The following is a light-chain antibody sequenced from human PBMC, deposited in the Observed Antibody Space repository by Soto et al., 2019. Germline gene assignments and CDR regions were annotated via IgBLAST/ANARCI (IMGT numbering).Light chain of an antibody. J-gene: IGKJ2*02. CDR1: QSVLYSSNNKNY. CDR3: LQSYSAPRT. CDR2: WAS. V-gene: IGKV4-1*01. Sequence: DIEMTQSPASLAVSLGERATINCTSSQSVLYSSNNKNYLAWYQQKLGQPPKLLIYWASTRESGVPDRFSGSGSGTDFTLTISSLQAEDVAVYYCLQSYSAPRTFGQGTKLEIK.